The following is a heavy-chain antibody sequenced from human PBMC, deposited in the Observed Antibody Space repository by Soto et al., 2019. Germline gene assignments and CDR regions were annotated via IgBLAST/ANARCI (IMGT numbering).Heavy chain of an antibody. CDR1: GGTFSSYA. D-gene: IGHD2-2*01. V-gene: IGHV1-69*12. CDR3: ARESVFVPAAMSGYGMDV. CDR2: IIPIFGTA. J-gene: IGHJ6*02. Sequence: QVQLVQSGAEVKKPGSSVKVSCKASGGTFSSYAISWVRQAPGQGLEWMGGIIPIFGTANYAQKFQGRVTIPAGESTSTAYMELGSLRSEDTAVYYCARESVFVPAAMSGYGMDVWGQGTTVTVSS.